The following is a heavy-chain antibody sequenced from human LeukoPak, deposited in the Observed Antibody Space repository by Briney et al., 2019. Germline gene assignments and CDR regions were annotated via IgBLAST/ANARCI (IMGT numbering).Heavy chain of an antibody. CDR2: MNPDSGNT. CDR1: GYAFNIYD. CDR3: AVHLPGDYLDR. J-gene: IGHJ4*02. V-gene: IGHV1-8*01. Sequence: GASVKVSCKASGYAFNIYDINWVRQATGQGLEWMGWMNPDSGNTGFAQKFQGRVTMTRNTSITTAYMEQSSLRFEDTAVYYCAVHLPGDYLDRWGQGTLVTVSS.